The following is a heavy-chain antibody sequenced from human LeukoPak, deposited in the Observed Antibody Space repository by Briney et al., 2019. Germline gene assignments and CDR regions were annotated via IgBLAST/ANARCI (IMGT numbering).Heavy chain of an antibody. V-gene: IGHV4-31*03. CDR3: ARVGITMVRGVITWGDP. J-gene: IGHJ5*02. D-gene: IGHD3-10*01. Sequence: SETLSLTCTVSGGSISSGGYYWSWIRQHPGKGLEWIGYIYYSGSTYYSPSLKSRVTISVDTSKNQFSLKLSSVTAADTAVYYCARVGITMVRGVITWGDPWGQGTLVTVSS. CDR1: GGSISSGGYY. CDR2: IYYSGST.